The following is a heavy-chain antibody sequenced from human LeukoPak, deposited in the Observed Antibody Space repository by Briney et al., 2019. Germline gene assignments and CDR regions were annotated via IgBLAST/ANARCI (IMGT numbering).Heavy chain of an antibody. CDR3: ARGPDSSGWYYFDY. V-gene: IGHV3-66*01. D-gene: IGHD6-19*01. CDR2: IYSGGST. CDR1: GFTVSSNY. Sequence: GGPLRLSCAASGFTVSSNYMSWVRQAPGKGLEWVSVIYSGGSTYYADSVKGRFTISRDNSKNTLYLQMNSLRAEDTAVYYCARGPDSSGWYYFDYWGQGTLVTVSS. J-gene: IGHJ4*02.